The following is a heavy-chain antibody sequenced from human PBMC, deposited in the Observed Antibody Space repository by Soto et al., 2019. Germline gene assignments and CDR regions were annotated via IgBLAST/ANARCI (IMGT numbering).Heavy chain of an antibody. CDR1: GYTFTNYW. CDR3: ARSRVSTPRLEDPFDI. CDR2: IYPGDSDS. D-gene: IGHD5-12*01. V-gene: IGHV5-51*01. J-gene: IGHJ3*02. Sequence: GASLKISCKGSGYTFTNYWIGWVRQTPGRGLEYMGIIYPGDSDSRYSPAFQGQVTISADKSINTAYLQWTSLKASDTAIYYCARSRVSTPRLEDPFDIWGQGTVVTVSS.